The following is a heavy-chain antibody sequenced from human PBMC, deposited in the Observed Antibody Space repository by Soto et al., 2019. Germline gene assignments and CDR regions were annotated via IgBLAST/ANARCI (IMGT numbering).Heavy chain of an antibody. CDR1: GYTFTNYW. D-gene: IGHD5-18*01. V-gene: IGHV5-51*01. CDR3: ASSGYTYGFDY. J-gene: IGHJ4*02. CDR2: IYPGASDT. Sequence: GESLKISCEGSGYTFTNYWIGWVRQMPGKGLEWMGIIYPGASDTRYSPSFQGQVTISADKSISTAYLQWSSLKASDTAMYYCASSGYTYGFDYWGQGTLVTVSS.